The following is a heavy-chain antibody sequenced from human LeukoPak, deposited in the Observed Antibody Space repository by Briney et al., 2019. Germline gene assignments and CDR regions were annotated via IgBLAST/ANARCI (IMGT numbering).Heavy chain of an antibody. J-gene: IGHJ4*02. CDR2: ISGSGGST. Sequence: GGSLRLSCAASGFTFSSYAMSWVRQAPGKGLEWVSAISGSGGSTYYADSVKGRFTISRDNSKNTLYLQMNSLRAEDTAVYYCAKDRGVVRYFDWLVDYWGQGTLVTVSS. D-gene: IGHD3-9*01. CDR3: AKDRGVVRYFDWLVDY. CDR1: GFTFSSYA. V-gene: IGHV3-23*01.